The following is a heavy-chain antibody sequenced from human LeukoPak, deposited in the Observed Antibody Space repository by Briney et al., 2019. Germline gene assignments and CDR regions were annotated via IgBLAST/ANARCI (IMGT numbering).Heavy chain of an antibody. Sequence: SETLSLTCTVSGGSISSYYWGWIRQPPGKGLEWIGSIYYSGSTYYNPSLKSRVTISVDTSKNQFSLKLSSVTAADTAVYYCARLPGRGIRLQSKGDYFDYWGQGTLVTVSS. CDR2: IYYSGST. D-gene: IGHD4-11*01. V-gene: IGHV4-39*01. CDR3: ARLPGRGIRLQSKGDYFDY. J-gene: IGHJ4*02. CDR1: GGSISSYY.